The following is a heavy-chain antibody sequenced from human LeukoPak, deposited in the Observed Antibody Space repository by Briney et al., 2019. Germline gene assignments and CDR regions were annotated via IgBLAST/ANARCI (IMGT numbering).Heavy chain of an antibody. V-gene: IGHV3-7*01. CDR1: GFTFGSYS. Sequence: GGSLRLSCAASGFTFGSYSMSWVRQAPGKGLEWVANIKQDGSEKYYVDSVKGRFTISRDNAKNSLYLQMNSLRAEDTAVYYCAREPPIAAAVTWFDPWGQGTLVTVSS. J-gene: IGHJ5*02. CDR3: AREPPIAAAVTWFDP. D-gene: IGHD6-13*01. CDR2: IKQDGSEK.